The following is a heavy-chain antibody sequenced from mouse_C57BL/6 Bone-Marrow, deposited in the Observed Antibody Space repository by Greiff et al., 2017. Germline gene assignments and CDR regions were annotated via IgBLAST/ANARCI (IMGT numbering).Heavy chain of an antibody. J-gene: IGHJ3*01. D-gene: IGHD2-2*01. CDR1: EYEFPSHD. CDR3: ARLYYGYEGAWFAY. Sequence: VQLKESGGGLVQPGESLKLSCESNEYEFPSHDMSWVRKTPEKRLELVAAINSDGGSTYYPDTMERRFIISRDNTKKTLYLQMSSLRSEDTALYYCARLYYGYEGAWFAYWGQGTLVTVSA. CDR2: INSDGGST. V-gene: IGHV5-2*01.